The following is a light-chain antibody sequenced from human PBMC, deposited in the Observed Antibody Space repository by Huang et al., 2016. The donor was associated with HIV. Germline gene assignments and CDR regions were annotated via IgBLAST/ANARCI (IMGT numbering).Light chain of an antibody. Sequence: EIVLTQSPGTLSLSPGERATLSCRASQLVSSNYLAWYLQKPGQAPTLLIYGASSRATDSPDRFSGSGSGTDFTLTISRLEPEDFAVYYCHQYGSPPFTFGPGTKVDIK. V-gene: IGKV3-20*01. J-gene: IGKJ3*01. CDR3: HQYGSPPFT. CDR2: GAS. CDR1: QLVSSNY.